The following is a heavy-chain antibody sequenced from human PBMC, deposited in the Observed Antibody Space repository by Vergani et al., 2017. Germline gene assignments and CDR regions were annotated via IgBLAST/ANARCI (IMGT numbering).Heavy chain of an antibody. D-gene: IGHD3-3*01. CDR3: ARPSITIFGVVRNWFDP. CDR1: GGTFSSYA. J-gene: IGHJ5*02. CDR2: IIPIFGTA. V-gene: IGHV1-69*01. Sequence: QVQLVQSGAEVKQPGASVKVSCEASGGTFSSYAISWVRQAPGQGLEWMGGIIPIFGTANYAQKFQGRVTITADESTSTAYMELSSLRSEDTAVYYCARPSITIFGVVRNWFDPWGQGTLVTVSS.